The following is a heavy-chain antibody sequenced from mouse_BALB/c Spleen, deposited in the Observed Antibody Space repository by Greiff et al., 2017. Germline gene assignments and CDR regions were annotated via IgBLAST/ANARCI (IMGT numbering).Heavy chain of an antibody. D-gene: IGHD1-1*01. CDR3: TRGYYYGSSSWFAD. Sequence: VQLQQSGAELVKPGASVKLSCKASGYTFTSYYMYWVKQRPGQGLEWIGEINPSNGGTNFNEKFKSKATLTVDKSSSTAYMQLSSLTSEDSAVYYCTRGYYYGSSSWFADWGQGTLVTVSA. CDR2: INPSNGGT. J-gene: IGHJ3*01. CDR1: GYTFTSYY. V-gene: IGHV1S81*02.